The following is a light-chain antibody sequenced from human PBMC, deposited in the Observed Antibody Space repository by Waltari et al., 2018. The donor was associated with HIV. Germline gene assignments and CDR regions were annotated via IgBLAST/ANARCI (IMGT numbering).Light chain of an antibody. V-gene: IGLV2-14*03. Sequence: QSGLAQPASVSGSLGQTIAIFCTGSTADIAGDHRVSGYQQDTGKPPKLLIYDVNQRPSGISDRFSGSRSGNTASLTISGLLTDDESEYFCSSYSSTTGHVVFGGGTKVTV. J-gene: IGLJ3*02. CDR1: TADIAGDHR. CDR3: SSYSSTTGHVV. CDR2: DVN.